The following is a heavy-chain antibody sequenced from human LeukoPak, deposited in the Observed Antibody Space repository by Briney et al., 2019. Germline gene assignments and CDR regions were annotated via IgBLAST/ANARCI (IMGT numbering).Heavy chain of an antibody. J-gene: IGHJ4*02. D-gene: IGHD6-6*01. CDR3: ARQDSSSSSDY. V-gene: IGHV4-39*01. CDR2: IYYSGST. CDR1: GGSISSSSYY. Sequence: PSETLSLTCTVSGGSISSSSYYWGWIRQPPGEGLEWIGSIYYSGSTYYNPSLKSRVTISVDTSKNQFSLKLSSVTAADTAVYYCARQDSSSSSDYWGQGTLVTVSS.